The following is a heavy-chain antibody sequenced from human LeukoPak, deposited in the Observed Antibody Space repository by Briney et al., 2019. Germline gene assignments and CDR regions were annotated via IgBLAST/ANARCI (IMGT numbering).Heavy chain of an antibody. D-gene: IGHD2-21*02. Sequence: SETLSLTCAVYGGSLSGYYWSWIRQPPGKGLEWIGYIYYSGSTNYNPSLKSRVTISVDTSKNQFSLKLSSVTAADTAVYYCARYVVVTAMFDYWGQGTLVTVSS. V-gene: IGHV4-59*08. CDR1: GGSLSGYY. J-gene: IGHJ4*02. CDR2: IYYSGST. CDR3: ARYVVVTAMFDY.